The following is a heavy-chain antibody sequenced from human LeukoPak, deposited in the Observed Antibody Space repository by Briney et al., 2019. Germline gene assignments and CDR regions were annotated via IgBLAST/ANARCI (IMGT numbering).Heavy chain of an antibody. CDR1: GGSISSGTDY. Sequence: SETLSLTCTVSGGSISSGTDYWSWIRQSAGKGLEWIGRIYSSGSTNYNPSLKSRLTMAVDTSKNQISLKLTSVTAADTAVYYCARDSGFWTFDPWGQGALVTVSS. V-gene: IGHV4-61*02. CDR2: IYSSGST. CDR3: ARDSGFWTFDP. D-gene: IGHD3/OR15-3a*01. J-gene: IGHJ5*02.